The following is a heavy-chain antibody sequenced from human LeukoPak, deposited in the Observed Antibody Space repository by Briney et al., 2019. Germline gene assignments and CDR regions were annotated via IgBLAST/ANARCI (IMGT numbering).Heavy chain of an antibody. V-gene: IGHV3-30*04. D-gene: IGHD2-15*01. CDR2: ISYDGSNK. J-gene: IGHJ6*03. CDR1: GFTFSSYA. Sequence: PGRSLRLSCAASGFTFSSYAMHWVRQAPGKGLEWVAVISYDGSNKYYADSVKGRFTISRDNSKNTLYLQMNSLRAEDTALYYCAKDARMGYYYYMDVWGKGTTVTVSS. CDR3: AKDARMGYYYYMDV.